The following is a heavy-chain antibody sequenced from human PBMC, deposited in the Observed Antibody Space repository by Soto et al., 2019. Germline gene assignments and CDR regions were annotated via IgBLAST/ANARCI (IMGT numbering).Heavy chain of an antibody. Sequence: PSETLSLTCSVSGGSLNNFYWNWIRQTAGKGLEWIGRIHASGNTNYNPSLKSRATLSVDTSKNQFSLKVRSVTAADTAVYYCARSSHKESWFDPWGQETLVTVSS. CDR3: ARSSHKESWFDP. V-gene: IGHV4-4*07. CDR1: GGSLNNFY. J-gene: IGHJ5*02. D-gene: IGHD6-19*01. CDR2: IHASGNT.